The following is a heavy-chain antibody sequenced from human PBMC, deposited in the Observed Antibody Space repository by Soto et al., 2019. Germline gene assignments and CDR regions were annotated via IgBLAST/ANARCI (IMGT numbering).Heavy chain of an antibody. CDR2: IYYSGST. Sequence: SEPLSLTCTVSGGSISSYYWSWVRQPPGKGLEWIGYIYYSGSTNYNPSLKSRVTISVDTSKNQFSLKLSSVTAADTAVYYCARAGTIFGVVITGGMDVWGQGTTVTVSS. V-gene: IGHV4-59*01. J-gene: IGHJ6*02. D-gene: IGHD3-3*01. CDR3: ARAGTIFGVVITGGMDV. CDR1: GGSISSYY.